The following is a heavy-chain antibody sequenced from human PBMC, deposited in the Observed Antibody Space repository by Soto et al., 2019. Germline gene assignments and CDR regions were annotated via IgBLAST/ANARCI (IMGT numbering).Heavy chain of an antibody. V-gene: IGHV3-30*03. CDR2: ISYDGSKK. CDR3: EGDSGSYTPPEV. CDR1: GFTFSGYG. J-gene: IGHJ4*02. Sequence: QVQVVESGGGVVQPGRSLRLSCAASGFTFSGYGMHWVRQAPGKGLEWVAVISYDGSKKYYADSVKGRFTISRDNSKNALELQMNSLRPEDTAEYYCEGDSGSYTPPEVRGQETLVTVSS. D-gene: IGHD6-19*01.